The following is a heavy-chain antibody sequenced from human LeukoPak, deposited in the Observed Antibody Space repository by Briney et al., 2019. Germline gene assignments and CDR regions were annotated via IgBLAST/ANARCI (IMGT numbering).Heavy chain of an antibody. D-gene: IGHD4-17*01. Sequence: PGGSLRLSCAASGFTVSTNYMNWVRQAPGKGLEWVSYISSSSSTIYYADSVKGRFTISRDNAKNSLYLQMNSLRDEDTAVYYCARDYGDYIWFDPWGQGTLVTVSS. J-gene: IGHJ5*02. V-gene: IGHV3-48*02. CDR2: ISSSSSTI. CDR1: GFTVSTNY. CDR3: ARDYGDYIWFDP.